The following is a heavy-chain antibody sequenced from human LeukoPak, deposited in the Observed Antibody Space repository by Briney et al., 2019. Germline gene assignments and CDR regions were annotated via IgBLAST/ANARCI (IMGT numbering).Heavy chain of an antibody. CDR2: MNPNSGNT. CDR1: GYTFASYD. Sequence: ASAKVSCKASGYTFASYDINWVRQATGQGLEWMGWMNPNSGNTGYAQKFQGRVTMTRNTSISTAYMELSSLRSEDTAVYYCARGGLWFGELWAYYFDYWGQGTLVTVSS. D-gene: IGHD3-10*01. J-gene: IGHJ4*02. CDR3: ARGGLWFGELWAYYFDY. V-gene: IGHV1-8*01.